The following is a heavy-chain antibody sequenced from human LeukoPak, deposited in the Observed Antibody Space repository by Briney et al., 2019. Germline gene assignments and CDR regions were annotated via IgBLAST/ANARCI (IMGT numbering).Heavy chain of an antibody. V-gene: IGHV5-51*01. Sequence: GESLQISCQCSGYTFTNYWIGWVRQMPGKGLEWMGIIYPGESDTRYSPSFQGQVTFPADKSISTAYLQWSSLKASDTAMYYCARQSHSSGWYGLEYWGQGTLVTVSS. J-gene: IGHJ4*02. CDR1: GYTFTNYW. CDR2: IYPGESDT. CDR3: ARQSHSSGWYGLEY. D-gene: IGHD6-19*01.